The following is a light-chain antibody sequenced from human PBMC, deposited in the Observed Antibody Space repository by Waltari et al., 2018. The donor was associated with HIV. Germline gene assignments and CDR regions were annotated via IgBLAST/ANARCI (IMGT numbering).Light chain of an antibody. Sequence: QSALTQPASVSGSPGQSITISCAGTPRDMGIFDSVSWSQQHPGKAPQLMIFGFYSRPSGVSSRFSGSKSGNTASLTISGLQAEDEANYYCCSYTAIHTLIFGGGTKLTVL. CDR2: GFY. V-gene: IGLV2-14*01. J-gene: IGLJ2*01. CDR3: CSYTAIHTLI. CDR1: PRDMGIFDS.